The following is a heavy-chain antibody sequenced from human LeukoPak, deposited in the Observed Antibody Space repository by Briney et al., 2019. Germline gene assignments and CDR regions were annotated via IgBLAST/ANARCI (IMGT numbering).Heavy chain of an antibody. V-gene: IGHV4-4*02. CDR3: AITGYYGSGSYDYYYMDV. CDR2: IYHSGST. Sequence: SGTLSLTCAVSGGSISSSNWWSWVRQPPGKGLEWIGEIYHSGSTNYNPSLKSRVTISVDKSKNQFSLKLSSVTAADTAVYYCAITGYYGSGSYDYYYMDVWGKGTTVTVSS. CDR1: GGSISSSNW. J-gene: IGHJ6*03. D-gene: IGHD3-10*01.